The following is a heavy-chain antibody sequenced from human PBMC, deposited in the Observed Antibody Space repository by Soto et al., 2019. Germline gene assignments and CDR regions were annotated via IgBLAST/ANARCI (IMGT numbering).Heavy chain of an antibody. V-gene: IGHV3-30*18. D-gene: IGHD3-3*01. Sequence: QVQLVESGGGVVQPGRSLRLSCAASGFTFSSYGMHWVRQAPGKGLEWVAVISYDGSNKYYADSVKGRFTISRDNSKNTRYMQMNSLRAEDTAVYYCAKGVDVLRFLEWSYYFDYWGQGTLVTVSS. CDR3: AKGVDVLRFLEWSYYFDY. CDR2: ISYDGSNK. CDR1: GFTFSSYG. J-gene: IGHJ4*02.